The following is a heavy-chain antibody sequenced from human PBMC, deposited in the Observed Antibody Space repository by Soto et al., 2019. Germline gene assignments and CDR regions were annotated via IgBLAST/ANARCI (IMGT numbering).Heavy chain of an antibody. D-gene: IGHD6-13*01. J-gene: IGHJ6*02. CDR2: VNNDGTDT. Sequence: EVQLLESGGGLVQPGGSLRLSCAASGFTFSNYWMYWVRQAPGKGLVWVSRVNNDGTDTTHADSVKGRFTISRDNAENTLYLQMHSLRAEDTAVYYCARGGLQHALDVWGQGSTVTVSS. CDR1: GFTFSNYW. V-gene: IGHV3-74*03. CDR3: ARGGLQHALDV.